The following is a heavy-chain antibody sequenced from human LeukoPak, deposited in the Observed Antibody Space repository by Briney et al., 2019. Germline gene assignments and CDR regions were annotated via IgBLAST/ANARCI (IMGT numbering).Heavy chain of an antibody. CDR3: ARNFGYCSGASCNYYFDY. Sequence: GGSLRLSCAASGFTFSSYSMNWVRQAPGKGLEWVSSIRSDSPYIYYADSVKGRFTISRDNARNSLYLQMNSLGAEDTAVYYCARNFGYCSGASCNYYFDYWGQGTLVTVSS. CDR2: IRSDSPYI. V-gene: IGHV3-21*01. CDR1: GFTFSSYS. D-gene: IGHD2-15*01. J-gene: IGHJ4*02.